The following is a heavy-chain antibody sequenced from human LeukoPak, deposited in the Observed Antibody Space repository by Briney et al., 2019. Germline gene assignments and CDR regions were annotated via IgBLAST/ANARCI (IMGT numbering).Heavy chain of an antibody. CDR3: ARRALGGTYYFDY. V-gene: IGHV3-64*01. J-gene: IGHJ4*02. CDR1: GFTFSSYA. D-gene: IGHD1-26*01. CDR2: ISNNGGST. Sequence: GGSLRLSCAASGFTFSSYAMHWVRQAPGKGLEFVSAISNNGGSTYYANSVKGRFTISRDNSKNTLYLQMGSLRAEDMAVYYCARRALGGTYYFDYWGQGTLSPSPQ.